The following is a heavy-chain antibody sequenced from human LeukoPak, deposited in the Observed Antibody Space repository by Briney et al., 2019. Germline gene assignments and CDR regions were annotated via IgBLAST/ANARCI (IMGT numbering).Heavy chain of an antibody. CDR2: FTRNDETT. J-gene: IGHJ3*02. V-gene: IGHV3-23*01. Sequence: PGGSLRLSCAASGFTFSNSAMSWVRQAPGKGLEWVSGFTRNDETTSYADSVKGRFSISRDNSKNTLYLQMNSLRAEDTAVYYCAKDWESYDAFDIWGQGTMVTVSS. D-gene: IGHD1-26*01. CDR1: GFTFSNSA. CDR3: AKDWESYDAFDI.